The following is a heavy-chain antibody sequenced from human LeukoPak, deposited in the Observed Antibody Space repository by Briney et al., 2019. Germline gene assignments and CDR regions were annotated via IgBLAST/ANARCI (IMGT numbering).Heavy chain of an antibody. CDR3: ASGGYDDNDAFDI. J-gene: IGHJ3*02. CDR1: GGSIGRSSYY. Sequence: SETLSLTCTVSGGSIGRSSYYWGWIRQPPGTGLEWIGEINHSGSTNYNPSLKSRVTISVDTSKNQFSLKLSSVTAADTAVYYCASGGYDDNDAFDIWGQGTMVTVSS. CDR2: INHSGST. D-gene: IGHD5-12*01. V-gene: IGHV4-39*07.